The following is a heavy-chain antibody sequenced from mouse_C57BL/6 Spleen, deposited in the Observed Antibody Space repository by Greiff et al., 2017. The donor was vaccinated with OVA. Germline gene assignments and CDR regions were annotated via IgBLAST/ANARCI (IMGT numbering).Heavy chain of an antibody. CDR3: AIYYGSSPYAMDY. D-gene: IGHD1-1*01. V-gene: IGHV5-17*01. J-gene: IGHJ4*01. Sequence: EVKLMESGGGLVKPGGSLKLSCAASGFTFSDYGMHWVRQAPEKGLEWVAYISSGSSTIYYADTVKGRFTISRDNAKNTLFLQMTSLRSEDTAMYYCAIYYGSSPYAMDYWGQGTSVTVSS. CDR1: GFTFSDYG. CDR2: ISSGSSTI.